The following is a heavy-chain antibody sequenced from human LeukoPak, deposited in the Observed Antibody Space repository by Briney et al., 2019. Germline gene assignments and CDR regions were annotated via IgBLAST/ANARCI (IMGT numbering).Heavy chain of an antibody. CDR2: ISSSSSTI. CDR1: GFSFSDYS. J-gene: IGHJ3*02. D-gene: IGHD3-16*01. Sequence: GGSLRLSCAASGFSFSDYSMNWVRQAPGKGLEWVSYISSSSSTIYYADSVKGRFTISRDNAKNSLYLQMNSLRAEDTAVYYCARVWGRAFDIWGQGTMVTVSS. CDR3: ARVWGRAFDI. V-gene: IGHV3-48*01.